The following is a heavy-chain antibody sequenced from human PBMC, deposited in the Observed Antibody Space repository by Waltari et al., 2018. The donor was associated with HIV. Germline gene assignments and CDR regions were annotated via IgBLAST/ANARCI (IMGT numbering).Heavy chain of an antibody. D-gene: IGHD5-12*01. J-gene: IGHJ4*02. Sequence: QVQLVESGGGVVQPGRSLSLSCAAAGFTFRSYAMHWVRQAPGKGLEWVAVISYDGSNKYYADSVKCRFTISRDNSKNTLYLQMNSLRAEDTAVYYCARGGGYSSSYYFDYWGQGTLVTVSS. V-gene: IGHV3-30-3*01. CDR1: GFTFRSYA. CDR3: ARGGGYSSSYYFDY. CDR2: ISYDGSNK.